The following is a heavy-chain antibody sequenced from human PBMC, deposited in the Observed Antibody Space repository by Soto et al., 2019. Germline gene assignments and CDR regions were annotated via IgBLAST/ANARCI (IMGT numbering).Heavy chain of an antibody. V-gene: IGHV4-34*01. CDR3: ARGVPMIVEAQRDAPDKYYFDS. CDR1: GGSFSGYY. CDR2: INHSGST. Sequence: SETLSLTCAVYGGSFSGYYWSWIRQPPGKGLEWIGEINHSGSTNSNPSLKSRVTISVDTSKNQFSLKLSSVTAADRAVYHCARGVPMIVEAQRDAPDKYYFDSWGQGTQVTVSP. D-gene: IGHD3-22*01. J-gene: IGHJ4*02.